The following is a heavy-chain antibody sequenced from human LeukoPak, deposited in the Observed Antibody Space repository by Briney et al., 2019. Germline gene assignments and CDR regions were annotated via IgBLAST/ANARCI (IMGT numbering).Heavy chain of an antibody. CDR1: GGSISGYY. CDR2: ISYSEST. J-gene: IGHJ4*02. V-gene: IGHV4-59*01. Sequence: KPSETLSLTCTSSGGSISGYYWSWIRQPPGKELEWIVYISYSESTNYHTSLRSRVTMSVDTSKNQFSLKLSSVTAADMAVYYCARLFFFDYWGQGTLVTVSS. CDR3: ARLFFFDY.